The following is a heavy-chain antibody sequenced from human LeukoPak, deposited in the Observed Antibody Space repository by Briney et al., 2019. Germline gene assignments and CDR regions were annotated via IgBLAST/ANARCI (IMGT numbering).Heavy chain of an antibody. D-gene: IGHD3-10*01. J-gene: IGHJ6*02. CDR2: MNPNSGDT. CDR3: ARARRITMVRGVLRYGMDV. CDR1: GYTFTSYD. Sequence: ASVKVSCKASGYTFTSYDINWVRQATGQGLEWMGWMNPNSGDTGYAQKFQGRVTMTRNTSISTAYMELSSLRSEDTAVYYCARARRITMVRGVLRYGMDVWGQGTTVIVSS. V-gene: IGHV1-8*01.